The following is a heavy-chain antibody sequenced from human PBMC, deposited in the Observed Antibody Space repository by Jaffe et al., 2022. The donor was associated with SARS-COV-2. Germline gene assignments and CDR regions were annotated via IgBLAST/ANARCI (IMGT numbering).Heavy chain of an antibody. CDR1: GFTFDDYA. Sequence: EVQLVESGGGLVQPGRSLRLSCAASGFTFDDYAMHWVRQAPGKGLEWVSGISWNSGSIGYADSVKGRFTISRDNAKNSLYLQMNSLRAEDTALYYCAKQINRGAFDYWGQGTLVTVSS. J-gene: IGHJ4*02. V-gene: IGHV3-9*01. CDR2: ISWNSGSI. CDR3: AKQINRGAFDY.